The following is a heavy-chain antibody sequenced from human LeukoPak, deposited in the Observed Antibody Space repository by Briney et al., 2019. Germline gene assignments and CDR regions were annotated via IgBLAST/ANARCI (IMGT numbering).Heavy chain of an antibody. CDR2: ISYDGSNK. Sequence: PGRSLRLSCAASGFTFSSYAMHWVRQAPGKGLEWVAVISYDGSNKYYADSVKGRFTISRDNSKNTLYLQMNSLRAEDTAVYYCARGPPLGTIFGVGRESPVYYYYGMDVWGQGTTVTVSS. J-gene: IGHJ6*02. V-gene: IGHV3-30-3*01. D-gene: IGHD3-3*01. CDR1: GFTFSSYA. CDR3: ARGPPLGTIFGVGRESPVYYYYGMDV.